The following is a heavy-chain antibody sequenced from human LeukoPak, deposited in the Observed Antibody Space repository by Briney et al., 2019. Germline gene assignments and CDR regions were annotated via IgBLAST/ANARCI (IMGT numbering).Heavy chain of an antibody. Sequence: GESLKISCQGSGSRFTSYWIGWVRQMPGKGLEWMGIIYPGDSDTRYSPSFQGQVTISADKSISTAYLQWSSLKASDTAMYDCATDTNNYYGSGSFDYWGQGTLVTVSS. J-gene: IGHJ4*02. D-gene: IGHD3-10*01. CDR3: ATDTNNYYGSGSFDY. CDR2: IYPGDSDT. CDR1: GSRFTSYW. V-gene: IGHV5-51*01.